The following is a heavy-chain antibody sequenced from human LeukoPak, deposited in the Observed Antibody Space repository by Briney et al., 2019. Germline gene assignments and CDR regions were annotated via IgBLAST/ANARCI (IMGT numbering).Heavy chain of an antibody. CDR1: GGSISGGSYY. J-gene: IGHJ4*02. CDR2: IYYSGST. V-gene: IGHV4-39*01. CDR3: ARVSLVRGAPDYYFDY. Sequence: SETLSLTCTVSGGSISGGSYYWGWIRQPPGKGLEWIGSIYYSGSTYYNPSLKSRVTISVDTSKNQFSLKLSSVTAADTAVYYCARVSLVRGAPDYYFDYWGQGTLVTVSS. D-gene: IGHD3-10*01.